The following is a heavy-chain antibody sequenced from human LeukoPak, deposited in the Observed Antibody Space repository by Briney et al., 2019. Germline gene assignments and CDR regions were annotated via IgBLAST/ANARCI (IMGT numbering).Heavy chain of an antibody. CDR2: ISYDGSNK. Sequence: GGSLRLSCAASGFTFSSYAMHWVRQAPGKGLEWVAVISYDGSNKYYADSVKGRFTISRDNSKNTLYLQMNSLRAEDTAVYYCAKGSDILFDPWGQGTLVTVSS. CDR1: GFTFSSYA. CDR3: AKGSDILFDP. D-gene: IGHD3-9*01. J-gene: IGHJ5*02. V-gene: IGHV3-30*04.